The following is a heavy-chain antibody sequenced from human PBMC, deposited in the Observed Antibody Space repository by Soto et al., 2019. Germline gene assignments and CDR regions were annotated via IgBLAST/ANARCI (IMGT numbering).Heavy chain of an antibody. Sequence: GSLRLSCAASGFTFSSYATHWVRQAPGKGLEWVAVISYDGSNKYYADSVKGRFTISRDNSKNTLYLQMNSLRAEDTAVYYCARDSESIAARGYYYYYGMDVWGQGTTVTVSS. CDR1: GFTFSSYA. CDR2: ISYDGSNK. J-gene: IGHJ6*02. V-gene: IGHV3-30-3*01. D-gene: IGHD6-6*01. CDR3: ARDSESIAARGYYYYYGMDV.